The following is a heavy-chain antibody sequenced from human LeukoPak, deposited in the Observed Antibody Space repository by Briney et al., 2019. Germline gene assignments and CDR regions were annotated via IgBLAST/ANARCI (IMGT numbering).Heavy chain of an antibody. D-gene: IGHD6-13*01. J-gene: IGHJ4*02. V-gene: IGHV4-34*01. CDR1: GESFSGYY. Sequence: SETLSLTCAVYGESFSGYYWSWIRQPPGKGLEWIGEINHSGSTNYNPSLKSRVTISVDTSKNQFSLKLSSVTAADTAVYYCARLSFSSSAYWGQGTLVTVSS. CDR2: INHSGST. CDR3: ARLSFSSSAY.